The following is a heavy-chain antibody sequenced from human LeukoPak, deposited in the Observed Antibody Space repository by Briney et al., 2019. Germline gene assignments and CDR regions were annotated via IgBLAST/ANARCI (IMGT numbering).Heavy chain of an antibody. D-gene: IGHD1-1*01. CDR3: TRLSGTGTTD. V-gene: IGHV3-73*01. CDR2: IRSKANSYAT. Sequence: GGSLKLSCAASGFXFSGSAIHWVRQASGKGLEWVGRIRSKANSYATAYAASVKGRFTISRDDSKNTAYLQMNSLKTEDTAVYYCTRLSGTGTTDWGQRTLVTASS. CDR1: GFXFSGSA. J-gene: IGHJ4*02.